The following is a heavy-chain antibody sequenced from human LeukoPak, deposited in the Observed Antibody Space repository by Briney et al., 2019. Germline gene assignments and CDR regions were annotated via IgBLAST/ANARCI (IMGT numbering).Heavy chain of an antibody. CDR1: GGTFSSYA. CDR3: ARTVHYYCSSTSCYTYNWFDP. D-gene: IGHD2-2*01. CDR2: IIPIFGTA. Sequence: GSSMKVSCKASGGTFSSYAISWVRQAPGQGLEWMGGIIPIFGTANYAQKFQGRVTITTDESTSTAYMELSSPRSEDTAVYYCARTVHYYCSSTSCYTYNWFDPWGQGTLVTVSS. V-gene: IGHV1-69*05. J-gene: IGHJ5*02.